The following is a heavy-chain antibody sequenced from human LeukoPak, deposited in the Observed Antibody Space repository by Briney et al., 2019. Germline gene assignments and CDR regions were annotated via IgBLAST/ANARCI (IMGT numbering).Heavy chain of an antibody. CDR3: ARVVDYYDSSGYYQNDY. D-gene: IGHD3-22*01. V-gene: IGHV3-21*01. J-gene: IGHJ4*02. CDR1: GFTFSSYA. Sequence: GGSLRLSCAASGFTFSSYAMSWVRQAPGKGLEWVSSISSSSSYIYYADSVKGRFTISRDNAKNSLYLQMNSLRAEDTAVYYCARVVDYYDSSGYYQNDYWGQGTLVTVSS. CDR2: ISSSSSYI.